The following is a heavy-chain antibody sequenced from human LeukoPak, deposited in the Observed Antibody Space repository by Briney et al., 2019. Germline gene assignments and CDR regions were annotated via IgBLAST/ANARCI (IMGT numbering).Heavy chain of an antibody. CDR1: GFTFSSYS. V-gene: IGHV3-48*01. CDR3: ARLQIGAEGKTLDY. J-gene: IGHJ4*02. Sequence: TGGSLRLSCAASGFTFSSYSMNWVRQAPGKGLEWVSYISSSSSTVYYADSVKGRFTISRDNAKNSLYLQMNSLRAEDTAVYYCARLQIGAEGKTLDYWGQGTLVTVSS. D-gene: IGHD2/OR15-2a*01. CDR2: ISSSSSTV.